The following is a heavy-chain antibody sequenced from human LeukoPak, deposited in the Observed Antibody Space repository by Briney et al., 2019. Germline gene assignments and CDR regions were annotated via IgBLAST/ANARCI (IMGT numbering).Heavy chain of an antibody. CDR3: ARTVVNYFDY. J-gene: IGHJ4*02. CDR1: GGSISSSSYY. CDR2: IYYSGST. Sequence: PSETLSFTCTVSGGSISSSSYYWGWIRQPPGKGLEWIGGIYYSGSTYYNPSLKSRVTISVDTSKNQFSLKLSSVTAADTAVYYCARTVVNYFDYWGQGTLVTVSS. V-gene: IGHV4-39*01.